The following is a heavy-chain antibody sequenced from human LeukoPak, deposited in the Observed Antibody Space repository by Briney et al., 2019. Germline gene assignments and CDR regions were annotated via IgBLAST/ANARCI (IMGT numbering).Heavy chain of an antibody. J-gene: IGHJ6*02. D-gene: IGHD2-2*01. CDR3: APSPVASYYYYGMDV. CDR1: GFTFSSYA. Sequence: PGGSLRLSCAASGFTFSSYAMSWVRQAPGKGLEWVSAIGGSGGSTYYADSVKGRFTISRDNSKNTLYLQMNSLRAEDTAVYYCAPSPVASYYYYGMDVWGQGTTVTVSS. V-gene: IGHV3-23*01. CDR2: IGGSGGST.